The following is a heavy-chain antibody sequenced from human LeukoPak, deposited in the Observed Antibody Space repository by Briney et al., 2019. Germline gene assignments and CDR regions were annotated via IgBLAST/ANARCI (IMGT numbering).Heavy chain of an antibody. CDR3: ARGGAASRDFDY. D-gene: IGHD5-18*01. Sequence: PGGSLRLSCAASGSTFSSYWMSWVRQAPGKGLEWVANIKQDGSEKYYVDSVKGRFTISRDNAKNSLYLQMNSLRAEDTAVYYCARGGAASRDFDYWGQGTLVTVSS. J-gene: IGHJ4*02. CDR2: IKQDGSEK. V-gene: IGHV3-7*03. CDR1: GSTFSSYW.